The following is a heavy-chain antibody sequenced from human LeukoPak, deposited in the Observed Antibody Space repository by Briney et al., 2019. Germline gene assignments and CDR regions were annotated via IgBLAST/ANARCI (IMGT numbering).Heavy chain of an antibody. J-gene: IGHJ5*02. CDR1: GGSFSGYY. CDR3: ASRYCSSTSCDGEANNWFDP. D-gene: IGHD2-2*01. Sequence: PSETLSLTCAVYGGSFSGYYWSWIRQPPGKGLEWIGEINHSGSTNYNPSLKSRVTISVDTSKNQFSLKLSSVTAADTAVYYCASRYCSSTSCDGEANNWFDPWGQGTLVTVSS. V-gene: IGHV4-34*01. CDR2: INHSGST.